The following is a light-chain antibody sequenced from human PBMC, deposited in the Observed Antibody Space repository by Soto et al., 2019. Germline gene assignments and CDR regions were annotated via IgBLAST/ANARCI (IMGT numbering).Light chain of an antibody. Sequence: EIVLTQSPGTLSLSPGERATLSCRASQSVSSSYLAWYQQKPGQAPRLLIYGASSRATGIPDRFSGSGSGTDFTLTISRPEPEDSAVYYCQQYGTSLQPFGQGTKVEIK. CDR3: QQYGTSLQP. J-gene: IGKJ1*01. CDR2: GAS. CDR1: QSVSSSY. V-gene: IGKV3-20*01.